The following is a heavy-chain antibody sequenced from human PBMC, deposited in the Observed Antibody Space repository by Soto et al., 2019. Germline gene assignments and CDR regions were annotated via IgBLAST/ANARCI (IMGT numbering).Heavy chain of an antibody. CDR1: VFTFSSYG. CDR3: AKELRGYCSSTSCYGLTNYYYGMEV. Sequence: PVGSLRLSCASSVFTFSSYGMHWVRHSPGKWLEWVAVISYDGSNKYYADSVKGRFTISRDNSKNTLYLQMNSLRAEDTAVYYCAKELRGYCSSTSCYGLTNYYYGMEVWGQGTTVIVSS. D-gene: IGHD2-2*01. V-gene: IGHV3-30*18. J-gene: IGHJ6*01. CDR2: ISYDGSNK.